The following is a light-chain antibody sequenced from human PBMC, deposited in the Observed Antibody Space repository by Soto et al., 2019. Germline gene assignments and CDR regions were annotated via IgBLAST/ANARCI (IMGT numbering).Light chain of an antibody. V-gene: IGKV1-39*01. CDR2: GAS. J-gene: IGKJ1*01. CDR1: HTLNNL. Sequence: DMQMTQSPSSLSASVGDRVTITCRANHTLNNLLNWYQHKPGKAPKLLIYGASSLQSGVPSRFGGSGSGTDYTLTITSLQPEDFATYYCHQTYRPPWTFGQGTKVESK. CDR3: HQTYRPPWT.